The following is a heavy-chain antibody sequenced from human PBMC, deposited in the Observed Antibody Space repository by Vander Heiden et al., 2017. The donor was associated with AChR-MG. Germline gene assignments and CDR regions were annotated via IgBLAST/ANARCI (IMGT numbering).Heavy chain of an antibody. V-gene: IGHV3-15*01. CDR3: TTGAWPDWYFDL. CDR1: GFPFSNAW. CDR2: IKSKTDGGTT. J-gene: IGHJ2*01. Sequence: EVQLVESGGGLVKPGGSLRLSCSASGFPFSNAWMSWVRQAPGKGLEWVGRIKSKTDGGTTDYAAPVKGRFTISRDDSKNTLYLQMKSLKTEDTAVYYCTTGAWPDWYFDLWGRGTLVTVSS.